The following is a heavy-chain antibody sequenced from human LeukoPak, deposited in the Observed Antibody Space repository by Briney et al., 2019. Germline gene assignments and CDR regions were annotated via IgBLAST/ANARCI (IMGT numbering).Heavy chain of an antibody. CDR3: ARDGEVGATRESCFDY. Sequence: ASVKVSCKASGYTFTGYYMHWVRQAPGQGLEWMGWINPNSGGTNYAHKFQGRVTMTRDTSISTAYMELSGLRSDDTAVYYCARDGEVGATRESCFDYWGQGTLVTVSS. V-gene: IGHV1-2*02. CDR1: GYTFTGYY. J-gene: IGHJ4*02. CDR2: INPNSGGT. D-gene: IGHD1-26*01.